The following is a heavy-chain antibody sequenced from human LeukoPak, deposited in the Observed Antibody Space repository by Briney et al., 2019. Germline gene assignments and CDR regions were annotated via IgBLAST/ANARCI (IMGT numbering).Heavy chain of an antibody. D-gene: IGHD5-24*01. J-gene: IGHJ4*02. CDR2: IPYDGRNK. CDR3: ARDSSGWLQLSSTFDY. V-gene: IGHV3-30*04. Sequence: GGPLRPPFEPSGSPFVSILCNWAGRPQARGRGGGAVIPYDGRNKYYADSVKGRFTISRDNTRNTLYLQMNSLRVEDTAVYYCARDSSGWLQLSSTFDYWGQGTLVTVSS. CDR1: GSPFVSIL.